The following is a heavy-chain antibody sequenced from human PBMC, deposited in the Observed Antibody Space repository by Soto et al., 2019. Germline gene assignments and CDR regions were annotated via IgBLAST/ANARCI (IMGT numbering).Heavy chain of an antibody. CDR1: GGTFSTNP. Sequence: QVQLVQSGAEVKKPGSSVKVSCKASGGTFSTNPISWVRQAPGQGLEWMGGTGSGTGPGNHAQKFQGRLNIAVEKSTSTVYMELSSLSSEDTAVYYCARRDSGGFYRYFDSWGQGTLVTVSS. D-gene: IGHD2-15*01. CDR2: TGSGTGPG. V-gene: IGHV1-69*06. J-gene: IGHJ4*02. CDR3: ARRDSGGFYRYFDS.